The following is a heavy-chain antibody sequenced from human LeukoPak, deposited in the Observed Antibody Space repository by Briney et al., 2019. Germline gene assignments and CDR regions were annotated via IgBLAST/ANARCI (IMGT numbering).Heavy chain of an antibody. CDR2: INHSGST. D-gene: IGHD6-13*01. CDR1: GVSFSGYY. CDR3: AREAYSSSWYSEAFDI. V-gene: IGHV4-34*01. Sequence: SETLSLTCAVYGVSFSGYYWSWIRQPPGKGLEWIGEINHSGSTNYNPSLKSRVTISVDTSKNQFSLKLSSVTAADTAVYYCAREAYSSSWYSEAFDIWGQGTMVTVSS. J-gene: IGHJ3*02.